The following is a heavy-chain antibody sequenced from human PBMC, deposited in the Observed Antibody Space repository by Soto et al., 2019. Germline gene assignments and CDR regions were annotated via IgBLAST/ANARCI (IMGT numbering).Heavy chain of an antibody. CDR1: GGSISNYY. J-gene: IGHJ4*02. CDR2: IYYSGST. V-gene: IGHV4-59*01. Sequence: QVQLQESGPGLVKPSETLSLTCTVSGGSISNYYWSWIRQPPGKGLEWIGYIYYSGSTNYNPSLKSRVTISVDTSKTQFSLKLSSVTAADTAVYYCARIGRTGGVYFDLWGQGTLVTVSS. D-gene: IGHD2-8*01. CDR3: ARIGRTGGVYFDL.